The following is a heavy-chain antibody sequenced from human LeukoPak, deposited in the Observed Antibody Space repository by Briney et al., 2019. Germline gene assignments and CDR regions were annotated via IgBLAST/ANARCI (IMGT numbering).Heavy chain of an antibody. Sequence: GRSLRLSCAASGFTYSHYGMHWVRQAPGKGLEWVAVIWSDGTEKYYADAVKGRFTISRDNSRKTVYLQMNSLRGEDTAVYCCAKDAQRGFDYSNSLEYWGQGTLVTVSS. CDR3: AKDAQRGFDYSNSLEY. CDR2: IWSDGTEK. J-gene: IGHJ4*02. V-gene: IGHV3-33*06. CDR1: GFTYSHYG. D-gene: IGHD4-11*01.